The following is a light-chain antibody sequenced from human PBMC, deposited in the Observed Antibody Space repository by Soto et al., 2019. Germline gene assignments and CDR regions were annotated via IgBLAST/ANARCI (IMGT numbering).Light chain of an antibody. CDR2: GAS. V-gene: IGKV3-20*01. CDR1: QSVSSSY. CDR3: QQYGSSPLFT. Sequence: EIVLTQSPGTLSLSPGERATLSCRASQSVSSSYLAWYQQKPGQAPRLLIYGASNRATGIPDRFSGGGSGTDFILTISRLEPEDFAVYYCQQYGSSPLFTSGPGTKVDVK. J-gene: IGKJ3*01.